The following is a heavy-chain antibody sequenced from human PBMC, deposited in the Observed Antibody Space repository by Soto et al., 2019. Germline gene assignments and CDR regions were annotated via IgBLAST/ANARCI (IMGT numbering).Heavy chain of an antibody. J-gene: IGHJ4*02. CDR1: GYSFISSW. V-gene: IGHV5-51*01. D-gene: IGHD6-13*01. CDR3: ARMMAASGTAFDY. CDR2: IYPGDSDT. Sequence: GESLKISCQASGYSFISSWIGWVRQMPGKGLEWMGIIYPGDSDTRYSPSFQGQVTISADKSTSTAYLQWSSLKASDTATYCCARMMAASGTAFDYWGQGARVTVSS.